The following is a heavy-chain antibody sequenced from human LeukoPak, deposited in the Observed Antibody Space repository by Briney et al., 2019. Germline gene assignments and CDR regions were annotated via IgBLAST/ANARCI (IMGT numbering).Heavy chain of an antibody. J-gene: IGHJ4*02. D-gene: IGHD2-21*02. V-gene: IGHV3-23*01. CDR2: ITAGGDKT. Sequence: PGGSLRLSSAASGFTFNNYAMTWVPQAPGKGLEWVSGITAGGDKTFYADSVKGRFTISRDNSKNTLYLQTDSLRVEVTAVYYCAIGHYPDASCAGDCYYSYWGQGTLVTVSS. CDR1: GFTFNNYA. CDR3: AIGHYPDASCAGDCYYSY.